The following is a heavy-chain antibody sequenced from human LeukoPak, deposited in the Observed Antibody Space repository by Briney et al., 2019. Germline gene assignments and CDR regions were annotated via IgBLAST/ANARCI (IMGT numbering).Heavy chain of an antibody. CDR1: GYTLTELS. CDR3: ATVLYDYVWGSYRS. D-gene: IGHD3-16*02. Sequence: VASVKVSCKVSGYTLTELSMHWVRQAPGKGLEWMGGFDPEDGETIYAQKFQGRVTMTEDTSTDTAYMELSSLRSEDTAVYYCATVLYDYVWGSYRSWGQGTLVTVSS. CDR2: FDPEDGET. V-gene: IGHV1-24*01. J-gene: IGHJ5*02.